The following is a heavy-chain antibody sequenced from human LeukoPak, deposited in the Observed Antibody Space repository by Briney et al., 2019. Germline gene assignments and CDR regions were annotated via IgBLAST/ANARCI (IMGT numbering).Heavy chain of an antibody. CDR2: IQTSGST. J-gene: IGHJ3*02. Sequence: SETLSLTCTVSVGSISSYYWSWIRQPAGKGVQWIGRIQTSGSTNYNPSLKSRVTISVDTSKNQFSLKLSSVTAADTAVYYCARGCGSTSCYLGAFDIWGQGTMVTVSS. CDR3: ARGCGSTSCYLGAFDI. D-gene: IGHD2-2*01. V-gene: IGHV4-4*07. CDR1: VGSISSYY.